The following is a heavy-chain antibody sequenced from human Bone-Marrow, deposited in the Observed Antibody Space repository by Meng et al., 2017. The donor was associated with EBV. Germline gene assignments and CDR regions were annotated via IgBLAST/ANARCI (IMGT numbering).Heavy chain of an antibody. CDR1: GASVSGGTYH. J-gene: IGHJ4*02. Sequence: QVEVQEPGPGPVKPSQTLSLNCTVSGASVSGGTYHWRWIGQPPGKEMEWIGYIYDGRTLIYHPSLTSRVTILVDASKNKFSLKPSSVTTADTAVYYCAKSRSSTQGVVDYWGQGTLVTVSS. V-gene: IGHV4-61*01. D-gene: IGHD3-10*01. CDR2: IYDGRTL. CDR3: AKSRSSTQGVVDY.